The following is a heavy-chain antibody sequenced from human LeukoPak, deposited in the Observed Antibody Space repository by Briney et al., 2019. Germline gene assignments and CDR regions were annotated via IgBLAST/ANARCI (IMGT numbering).Heavy chain of an antibody. CDR2: IYSGGST. J-gene: IGHJ5*02. CDR3: ARDGDAGEWLVDNWFDP. CDR1: GFTVSSNY. V-gene: IGHV3-66*01. Sequence: GGSLRLSCAASGFTVSSNYMSWVRQAPGKGLEWVSVIYSGGSTYYADSVKGRFTISRDNAKNSLYLQMNSLRAEDTAVYYCARDGDAGEWLVDNWFDPWGQGTLVTVSS. D-gene: IGHD6-19*01.